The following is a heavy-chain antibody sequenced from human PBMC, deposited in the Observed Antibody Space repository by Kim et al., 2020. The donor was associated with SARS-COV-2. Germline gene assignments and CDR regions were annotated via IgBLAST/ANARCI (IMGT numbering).Heavy chain of an antibody. D-gene: IGHD3-16*02. J-gene: IGHJ4*02. V-gene: IGHV3-74*03. Sequence: TYANFVGGRFTITRDNSNSMVYLQMRSLGLEDTATYFCVRDGLSIVPFDFWGQGTRVTVSS. CDR3: VRDGLSIVPFDF.